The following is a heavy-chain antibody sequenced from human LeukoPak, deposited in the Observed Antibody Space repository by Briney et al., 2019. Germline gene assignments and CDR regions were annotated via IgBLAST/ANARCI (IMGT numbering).Heavy chain of an antibody. CDR1: GYTFTSYG. Sequence: GASVKVSCKASGYTFTSYGISWGRQAPGQGLEWMGWISAYNGNTNYAQKLQGRVTMTTDTSTSTAYMELRSLRSDDTAVYYCARLRQWFGVGCYYYGMDVWGQGTTVTVSS. V-gene: IGHV1-18*01. CDR2: ISAYNGNT. CDR3: ARLRQWFGVGCYYYGMDV. D-gene: IGHD3-10*01. J-gene: IGHJ6*02.